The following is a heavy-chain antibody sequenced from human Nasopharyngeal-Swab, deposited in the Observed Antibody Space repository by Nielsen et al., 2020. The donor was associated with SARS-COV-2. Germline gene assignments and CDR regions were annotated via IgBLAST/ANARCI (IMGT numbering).Heavy chain of an antibody. CDR2: INPSGGST. CDR3: ARDLTVTDGDYYYYGMDV. J-gene: IGHJ6*02. V-gene: IGHV1-46*01. Sequence: ASVKVSCKASGYTFTSYYMHWVRQAPGQGLEWMGIINPSGGSTSYAQKFQGRVTMTRDTSTSTVYMELSSLRSEDTAVYCCARDLTVTDGDYYYYGMDVWGQGTTVTVSS. CDR1: GYTFTSYY. D-gene: IGHD4-17*01.